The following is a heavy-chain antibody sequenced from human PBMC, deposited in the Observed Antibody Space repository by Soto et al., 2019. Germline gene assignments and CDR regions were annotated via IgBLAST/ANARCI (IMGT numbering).Heavy chain of an antibody. CDR1: GFTFSSYS. CDR3: AREKRCSSTSCYEAGWFDP. Sequence: GGSLRLSCAASGFTFSSYSMNWVRQAPGKGLEWVSSISSSSSYIYYADSVKGRFTISRDNAKNSLYLQMNSLRAEDTAVYYCAREKRCSSTSCYEAGWFDPWGQGTLVTVSS. D-gene: IGHD2-2*01. V-gene: IGHV3-21*01. CDR2: ISSSSSYI. J-gene: IGHJ5*02.